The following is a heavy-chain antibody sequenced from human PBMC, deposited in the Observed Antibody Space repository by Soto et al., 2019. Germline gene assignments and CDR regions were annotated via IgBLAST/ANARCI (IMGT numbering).Heavy chain of an antibody. Sequence: ASVKVSCKASGYTFTSYAMHWVRQAPGQRLEWVGWINAGNGNTKYSQKFQGRVTITRDTSASTAYMELSSLRSEDTAVYYCAREYCDSGGCFGPDYWGQGALVTVS. CDR3: AREYCDSGGCFGPDY. J-gene: IGHJ4*02. V-gene: IGHV1-3*01. CDR2: INAGNGNT. D-gene: IGHD2-21*01. CDR1: GYTFTSYA.